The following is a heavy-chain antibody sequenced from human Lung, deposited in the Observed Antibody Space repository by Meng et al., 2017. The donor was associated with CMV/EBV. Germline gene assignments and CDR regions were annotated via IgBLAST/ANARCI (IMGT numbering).Heavy chain of an antibody. V-gene: IGHV1-2*06. CDR3: AKYTEHLDP. Sequence: QVQPVEYGVEVRKPGAARKVAGKASGYTFTGYYMHWGRQAPGQGLEGMGRINPNSGGTNYAQKFKVTVTMTRDTSISTAYMELNRLRSDDTAVYYCAKYTEHLDPWGQGTLVTVSS. J-gene: IGHJ5*02. CDR2: INPNSGGT. D-gene: IGHD5-18*01. CDR1: GYTFTGYY.